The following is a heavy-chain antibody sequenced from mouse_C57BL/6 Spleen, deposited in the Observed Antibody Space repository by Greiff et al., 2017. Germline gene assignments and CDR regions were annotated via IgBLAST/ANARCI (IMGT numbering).Heavy chain of an antibody. CDR2: ISSGGSYT. D-gene: IGHD1-1*01. CDR1: GFTFSSYG. CDR3: ARHEGGSSYFDY. J-gene: IGHJ2*01. Sequence: EVQGVESGGDLVKPGGSLKLSCAASGFTFSSYGMSWVRQTPDKRLEWVATISSGGSYTYYPDSVKGRFTISRDNAKNTLYLQMSSLKSEDTAMYYCARHEGGSSYFDYWGQGTTLTVSS. V-gene: IGHV5-6*01.